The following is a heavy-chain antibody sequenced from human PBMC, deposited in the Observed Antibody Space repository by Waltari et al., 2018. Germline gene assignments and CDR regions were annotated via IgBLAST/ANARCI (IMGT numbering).Heavy chain of an antibody. Sequence: VQLVQSGAEVKKPGESLKISCTGSGYSFTSYWIGWVRQMPRKGLEWMGIIYPGDSDTRYSPSVQGQVTISADKSISTAYLQWSSLKASDTAMYYCARHRYCSSTSCYEGDYWGQGTLVTVSS. V-gene: IGHV5-51*01. D-gene: IGHD2-2*01. J-gene: IGHJ4*02. CDR2: IYPGDSDT. CDR3: ARHRYCSSTSCYEGDY. CDR1: GYSFTSYW.